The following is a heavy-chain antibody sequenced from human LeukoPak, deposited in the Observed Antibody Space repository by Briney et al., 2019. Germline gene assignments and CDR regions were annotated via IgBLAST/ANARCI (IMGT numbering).Heavy chain of an antibody. CDR3: ARFTTVVPAFWYLDL. D-gene: IGHD4-23*01. J-gene: IGHJ2*01. CDR2: IFYSGST. V-gene: IGHV4-59*08. Sequence: PSETLSLTCTVSGASISNYYWSWIRQPPGKGLEWIGYIFYSGSTNYNPSLKSRVTISLDTSKNQFSLQLSSVTAADTAVYYCARFTTVVPAFWYLDLWGRGTLVTVPS. CDR1: GASISNYY.